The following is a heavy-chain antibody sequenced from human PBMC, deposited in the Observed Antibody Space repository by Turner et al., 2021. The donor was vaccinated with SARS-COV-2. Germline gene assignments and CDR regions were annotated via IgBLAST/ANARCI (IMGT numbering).Heavy chain of an antibody. D-gene: IGHD6-13*01. Sequence: EVQLVESGGGLVQPGRSLRLSCAASGFTFDDYAMHWVRQAPGKGLEWVSGITWNSGSISYADSVKGRFTITRDNAKNTLYLQMNSLRAEDTALYYCAKVPGPRLAWPAARYFHHWGQGTLVTVSS. CDR3: AKVPGPRLAWPAARYFHH. CDR1: GFTFDDYA. V-gene: IGHV3-9*01. J-gene: IGHJ1*01. CDR2: ITWNSGSI.